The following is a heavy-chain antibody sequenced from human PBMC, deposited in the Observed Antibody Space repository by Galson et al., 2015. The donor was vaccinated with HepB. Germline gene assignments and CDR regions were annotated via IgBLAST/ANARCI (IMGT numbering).Heavy chain of an antibody. CDR3: ARMPRIAAAGNALTYFDY. V-gene: IGHV2-70*11. D-gene: IGHD6-13*01. J-gene: IGHJ4*02. CDR1: GFSLTTSGMC. Sequence: PALVKPTQTLTLTCTFSGFSLTTSGMCVSWIRQPPGKALEWLARIDWDDDKYYSASLKTRLTISKDTSKNQVVLTLTDMDLVDTATYYCARMPRIAAAGNALTYFDYWGQGTLVTVSS. CDR2: IDWDDDK.